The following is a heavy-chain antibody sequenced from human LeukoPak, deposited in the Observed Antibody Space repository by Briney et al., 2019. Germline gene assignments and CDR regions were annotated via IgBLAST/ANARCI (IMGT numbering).Heavy chain of an antibody. J-gene: IGHJ4*02. Sequence: GRSLRLSCAASGFTFSSYGMHWVRQAPGKGLEWVAVIWYDGSNKYYAGSVKGRFTISRDNSKNTLYLQMNSLRAEDTAVYYCARSGDILTAHFDYWGQGTLVTVSS. CDR2: IWYDGSNK. CDR3: ARSGDILTAHFDY. CDR1: GFTFSSYG. D-gene: IGHD3-9*01. V-gene: IGHV3-33*01.